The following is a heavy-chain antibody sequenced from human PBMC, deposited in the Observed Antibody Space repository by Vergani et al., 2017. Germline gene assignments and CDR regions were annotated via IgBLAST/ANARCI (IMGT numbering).Heavy chain of an antibody. CDR1: GGSISSSSYY. J-gene: IGHJ6*03. Sequence: QLQLQESGPGLVKPSETLSLTCTVSGGSISSSSYYWGWIRQPPGKGLEWIGSIYYSGSTYYNPSLKSRVTISVDTSKNQFSLKLSSVTAADTAVYYCASHGGESSLWSGYYSFFWYYYMDVWGKGP. CDR3: ASHGGESSLWSGYYSFFWYYYMDV. D-gene: IGHD3-3*01. V-gene: IGHV4-39*01. CDR2: IYYSGST.